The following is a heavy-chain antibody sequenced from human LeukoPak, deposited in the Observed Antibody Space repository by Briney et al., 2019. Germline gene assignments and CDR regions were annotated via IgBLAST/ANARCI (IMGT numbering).Heavy chain of an antibody. CDR3: AKDTWELPTSLSRYGDFDY. J-gene: IGHJ4*02. Sequence: PGGSLRLSCAASGFTFDDYAMHWVRQAPGKGLEWVSLISGDGGSTYYADSVKGRFTISRDNSKNSLYLQMNSLRTEDTALYYCAKDTWELPTSLSRYGDFDYWGQGTLVTVSS. D-gene: IGHD1-26*01. CDR1: GFTFDDYA. V-gene: IGHV3-43*02. CDR2: ISGDGGST.